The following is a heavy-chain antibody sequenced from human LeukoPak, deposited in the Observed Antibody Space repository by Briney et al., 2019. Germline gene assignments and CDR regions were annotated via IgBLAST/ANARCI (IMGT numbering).Heavy chain of an antibody. CDR2: ICGSGGST. CDR3: AKASSGWYFDPFDY. J-gene: IGHJ4*02. CDR1: GFTFSSYA. V-gene: IGHV3-23*01. Sequence: PGGSLRLSCAASGFTFSSYAMSWVRQAPGKGLEWGTSICGSGGSTYYADSVKGRFTISRDNSKNTLFLQMNSLRAEDTAVFYCAKASSGWYFDPFDYWGQGTLVTVSS. D-gene: IGHD6-19*01.